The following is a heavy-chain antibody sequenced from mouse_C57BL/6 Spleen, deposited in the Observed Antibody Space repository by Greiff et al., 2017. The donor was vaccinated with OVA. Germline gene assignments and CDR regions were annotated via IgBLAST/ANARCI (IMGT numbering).Heavy chain of an antibody. Sequence: EVQLQQSGPELVKPGASVKISCKASGYTFTDYYMNWVKQSHGKSLEWIGDLNPNNGGTSYNQKFKGKAKLTVDKSSSTAYMELRSLTSEDSAFYYCARYGYYYAPYYFDYWGQGTTLTVAS. CDR1: GYTFTDYY. CDR3: ARYGYYYAPYYFDY. CDR2: LNPNNGGT. J-gene: IGHJ2*01. V-gene: IGHV1-26*01. D-gene: IGHD1-1*01.